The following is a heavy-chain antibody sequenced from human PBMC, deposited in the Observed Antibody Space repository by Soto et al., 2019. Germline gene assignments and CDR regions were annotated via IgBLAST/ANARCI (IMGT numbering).Heavy chain of an antibody. CDR2: ISSSSSYI. J-gene: IGHJ6*02. CDR1: GFTFSSYS. CDR3: AREDLYGYYYGMDV. V-gene: IGHV3-21*01. D-gene: IGHD3-16*01. Sequence: NPGGSLRLSCAASGFTFSSYSMNWVRQAPGKGLEWVSSISSSSSYIYYADSVKGRFTISRDNAKNSLYLQMNSLRAEDTAVYYCAREDLYGYYYGMDVWGQGTTLTVS.